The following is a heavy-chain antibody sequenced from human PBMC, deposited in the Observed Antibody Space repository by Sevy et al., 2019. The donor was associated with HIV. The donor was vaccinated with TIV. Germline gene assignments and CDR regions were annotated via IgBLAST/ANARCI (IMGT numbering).Heavy chain of an antibody. CDR1: GFIVSNNY. Sequence: GGSLRLSCAASGFIVSNNYMSWVRQAVGKGLEWVSVLYSGGDTDYAESVKGRFTISRDNSKNKLYLQMDSLRAEDTAVDYCVRDGILFGGRSRKDGFDVWGQGTKVTVSS. CDR2: LYSGGDT. J-gene: IGHJ3*01. CDR3: VRDGILFGGRSRKDGFDV. D-gene: IGHD3-10*01. V-gene: IGHV3-53*01.